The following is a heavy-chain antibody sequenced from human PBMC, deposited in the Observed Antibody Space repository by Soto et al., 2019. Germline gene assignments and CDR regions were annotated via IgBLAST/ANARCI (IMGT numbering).Heavy chain of an antibody. Sequence: QVQLQESGPGLVKPSETLSLTCTVSGGSISSYYWSWIRQPPGKGLEWIGYIYYSGSTNYNPSLESRVTIAVETSKNQFSRKLSSVTAADTAVYYCAGTAVAGTFDYWGQGTLVTVSS. CDR1: GGSISSYY. V-gene: IGHV4-59*01. D-gene: IGHD6-19*01. CDR2: IYYSGST. J-gene: IGHJ4*02. CDR3: AGTAVAGTFDY.